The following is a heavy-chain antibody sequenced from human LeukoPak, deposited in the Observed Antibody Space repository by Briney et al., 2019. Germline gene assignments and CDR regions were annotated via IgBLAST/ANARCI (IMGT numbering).Heavy chain of an antibody. J-gene: IGHJ5*02. CDR1: SGSVSSGTFY. D-gene: IGHD1-14*01. V-gene: IGHV4-61*01. CDR3: ARDHAEGWFDP. CDR2: IYYTGIT. Sequence: PSETLSLTCIVSSGSVSSGTFYWSWIRQSPGKGLEWIGYIYYTGITNYNPSLKSRVTISVDTSKNQFSLNLSSVTAADTAVYYCARDHAEGWFDPWGQGTLVTVSS.